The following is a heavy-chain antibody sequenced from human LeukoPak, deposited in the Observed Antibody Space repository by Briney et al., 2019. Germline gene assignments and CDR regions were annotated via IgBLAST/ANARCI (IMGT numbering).Heavy chain of an antibody. CDR2: ISSSGSTI. V-gene: IGHV3-48*03. CDR3: ARVDIAAAGTLFDY. CDR1: GFTFSSYE. D-gene: IGHD6-13*01. J-gene: IGHJ4*02. Sequence: GGSLRLSCAASGFTFSSYELNWVRQAPGKGLEWVSYISSSGSTIYYADSVKDRFTISRDNAKNSLYLQMNSLRAEDTAVYYCARVDIAAAGTLFDYWGQGTLVTVSS.